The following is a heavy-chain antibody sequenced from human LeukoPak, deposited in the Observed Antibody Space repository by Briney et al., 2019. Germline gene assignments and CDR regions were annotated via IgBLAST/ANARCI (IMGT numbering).Heavy chain of an antibody. CDR1: GFTFSSYW. CDR2: ISSSSSYI. V-gene: IGHV3-21*01. CDR3: ARSPSGRYSLIGFLDF. D-gene: IGHD1-26*01. J-gene: IGHJ4*02. Sequence: GGSLRLSCAASGFTFSSYWMHWVRQAPGKRLEWVSSISSSSSYIYYGDSVKGRFTISRDNARNSLYLEMNSLRAEDTAVYYCARSPSGRYSLIGFLDFWGQGTLVTVSS.